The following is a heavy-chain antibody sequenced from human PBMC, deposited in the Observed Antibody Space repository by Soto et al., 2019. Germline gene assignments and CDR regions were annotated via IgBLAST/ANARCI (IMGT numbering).Heavy chain of an antibody. CDR2: IYHTGNT. V-gene: IGHV4-30-2*01. CDR1: GSSMSSGGYS. J-gene: IGHJ4*02. D-gene: IGHD4-17*01. Sequence: SETLSLTCTVSGSSMSSGGYSWSWIRQPPGKGLEWIGYIYHTGNTYYNPSLKSRVTISVDRSKSQFSLKINSVTAADTAVYYCARVRGYGDFPIDYWGQGTLVTVSS. CDR3: ARVRGYGDFPIDY.